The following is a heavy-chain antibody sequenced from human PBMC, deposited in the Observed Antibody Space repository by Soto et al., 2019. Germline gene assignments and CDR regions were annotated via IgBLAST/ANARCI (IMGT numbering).Heavy chain of an antibody. D-gene: IGHD3-10*01. Sequence: GGSLKISCKGSGYSFTSYWISWVRQMPGKGLEWMGRIDPSDSYTNYSPSFQGHVTISADKSISTAYLQWSSLKASDTAMYYCARCSGSYCSFDPWGQGTLVTVSS. CDR2: IDPSDSYT. J-gene: IGHJ5*02. CDR3: ARCSGSYCSFDP. V-gene: IGHV5-10-1*01. CDR1: GYSFTSYW.